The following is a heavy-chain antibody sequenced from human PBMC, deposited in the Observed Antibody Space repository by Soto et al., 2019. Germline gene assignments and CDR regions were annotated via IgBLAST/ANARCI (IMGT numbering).Heavy chain of an antibody. CDR1: GYTFSNFG. CDR2: ITPYNGNA. CDR3: ARARMYSGAYHDY. D-gene: IGHD1-26*01. V-gene: IGHV1-18*04. J-gene: IGHJ4*02. Sequence: GASVKVSCKASGYTFSNFGINWVRQAPGQGLEWMGWITPYNGNANYAQKHQDRLTITTDTSTNTAYLELRSLGSDDTAVYFCARARMYSGAYHDYWGQGTLVTVSS.